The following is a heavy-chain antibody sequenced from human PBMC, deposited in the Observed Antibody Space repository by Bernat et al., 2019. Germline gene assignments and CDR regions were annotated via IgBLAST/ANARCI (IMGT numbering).Heavy chain of an antibody. Sequence: EVQLVESGGGLVQPGGSLRLSCAASGFTVSSNYMIWVRQAPGKGLEWVSVLQSGGNTYYADSVKGRFSISRDNSKNTLYLQMNSLRAEDTAVYYCARDEAGSFDYWGQGTLVTVSS. CDR1: GFTVSSNY. CDR2: LQSGGNT. V-gene: IGHV3-66*01. CDR3: ARDEAGSFDY. J-gene: IGHJ4*02. D-gene: IGHD6-13*01.